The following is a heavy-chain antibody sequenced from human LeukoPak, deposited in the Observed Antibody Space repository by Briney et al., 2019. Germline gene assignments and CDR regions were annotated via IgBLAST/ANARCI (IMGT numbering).Heavy chain of an antibody. CDR2: INYSWSF. J-gene: IGHJ4*02. V-gene: IGHV4-4*07. D-gene: IGHD2-15*01. CDR1: GDSISTYY. Sequence: PSETLSLTCTVSGDSISTYYWTWIRQPAGRGLEWIGRINYSWSFNYNPSLKSRVTMSVDTSKDQFSLKLTSVTAPDTAVYYCAREGRRSTPGYWGQGTLVTVSS. CDR3: AREGRRSTPGY.